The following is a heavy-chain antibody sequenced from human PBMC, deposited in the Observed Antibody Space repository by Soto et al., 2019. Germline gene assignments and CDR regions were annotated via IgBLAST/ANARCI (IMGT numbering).Heavy chain of an antibody. Sequence: GGSLRLSCAASGFTFSSYWMSWVRQAPGKGLEWVANIKQDGSEKYYVDSVKGRFTISRDNAKNSLYLQMNSLRAEDTAVYYCAREGGGEQLPWRYWGQGTLVTVSS. V-gene: IGHV3-7*01. CDR3: AREGGGEQLPWRY. D-gene: IGHD6-13*01. CDR2: IKQDGSEK. J-gene: IGHJ4*02. CDR1: GFTFSSYW.